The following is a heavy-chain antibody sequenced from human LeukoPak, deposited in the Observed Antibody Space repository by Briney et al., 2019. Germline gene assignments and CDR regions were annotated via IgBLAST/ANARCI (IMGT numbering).Heavy chain of an antibody. D-gene: IGHD2-15*01. CDR3: ARDLGYCTSDTCFNWFDP. V-gene: IGHV3-7*01. J-gene: IGHJ5*02. CDR1: GFTFSSYW. Sequence: GGSLRLSCAASGFTFSSYWMGWARQAPGKGLEWVANIKQDGSERDYVDSVKGRFTISRDNAKNSLYLQMNSLRAEDTAVYYCARDLGYCTSDTCFNWFDPWGQGTLVIVSS. CDR2: IKQDGSER.